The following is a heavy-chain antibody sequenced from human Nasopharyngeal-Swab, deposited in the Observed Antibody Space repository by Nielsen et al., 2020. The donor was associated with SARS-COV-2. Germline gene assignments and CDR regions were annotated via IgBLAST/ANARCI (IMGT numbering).Heavy chain of an antibody. V-gene: IGHV1-3*01. J-gene: IGHJ4*02. D-gene: IGHD6-19*01. CDR1: GYTFTSYA. CDR3: ARDGSYSSGWYPLDY. CDR2: INAGNGNT. Sequence: ASVKVSCKASGYTFTSYAMHWVRQAPGQRLEWMGWINAGNGNTKYSQKFQGRVTITRDTSASTAYMELSSLRSEDMAVYYCARDGSYSSGWYPLDYWGQGTLVTVSS.